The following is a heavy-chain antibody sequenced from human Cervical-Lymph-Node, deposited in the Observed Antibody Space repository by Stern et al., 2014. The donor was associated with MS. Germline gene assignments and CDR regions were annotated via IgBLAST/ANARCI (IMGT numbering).Heavy chain of an antibody. CDR2: INTGNGNR. J-gene: IGHJ6*02. D-gene: IGHD4-23*01. CDR3: ARTGTVVTSGYYYGMDV. V-gene: IGHV1-3*04. Sequence: QDQLVQSGAEVKKPGASVKVSCKTAGYNFTDYGIIWVRQAPGQRLEWMGWINTGNGNRRYSQKIQGRVTITRDTSASTAYMELSSQRSEDTAVYYCARTGTVVTSGYYYGMDVWGQGTTVTVSS. CDR1: GYNFTDYG.